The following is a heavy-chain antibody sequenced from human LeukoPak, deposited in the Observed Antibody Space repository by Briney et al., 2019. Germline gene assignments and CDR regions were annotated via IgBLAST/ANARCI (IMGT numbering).Heavy chain of an antibody. V-gene: IGHV3-30*02. J-gene: IGHJ4*02. Sequence: GGSLRLSCAASGFTFSSYAMSWVRQAPGKGLEWVAFIRYDGSNKYYADSVKGRFTISRDNSKNTLYLQMNSLRAKDTAVYYCAKGVGVGATTGGYWGQGTLVTVSS. CDR1: GFTFSSYA. CDR3: AKGVGVGATTGGY. CDR2: IRYDGSNK. D-gene: IGHD1-26*01.